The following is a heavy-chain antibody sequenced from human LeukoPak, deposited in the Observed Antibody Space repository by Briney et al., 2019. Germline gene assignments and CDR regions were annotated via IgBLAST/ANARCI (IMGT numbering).Heavy chain of an antibody. Sequence: ASETLSLTCTVSGGSITSSTYYWGWIRQPPGKGLEWIGSVDYRGSTYYNPSLKSRVTISVDTSKNQFSLKLNSVTAADTAVYYCASVTSYYDVLVAFDIWGQGTMVTVSS. CDR1: GGSITSSTYY. CDR2: VDYRGST. CDR3: ASVTSYYDVLVAFDI. J-gene: IGHJ3*02. D-gene: IGHD3-9*01. V-gene: IGHV4-39*07.